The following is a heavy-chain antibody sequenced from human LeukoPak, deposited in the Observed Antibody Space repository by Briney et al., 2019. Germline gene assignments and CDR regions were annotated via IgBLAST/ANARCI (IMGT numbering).Heavy chain of an antibody. V-gene: IGHV5-51*01. CDR3: ARGRKWLLPLDYFDY. CDR2: IYPGDSDT. D-gene: IGHD3-22*01. Sequence: GESLKISCKGSGYSFTSYWIGWVRQMPGKGLEWMGIIYPGDSDTRYSPSFQGQVTISADKSISTAYLQWSSLKASDTAMYYCARGRKWLLPLDYFDYWGQGTLVTVSS. CDR1: GYSFTSYW. J-gene: IGHJ4*02.